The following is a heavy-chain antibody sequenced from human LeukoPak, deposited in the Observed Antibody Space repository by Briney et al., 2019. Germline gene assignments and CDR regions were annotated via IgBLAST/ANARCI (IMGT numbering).Heavy chain of an antibody. D-gene: IGHD1-1*01. CDR1: GFTFDDYA. CDR3: AKDMGLKRRYYYVMDV. Sequence: HPGRSLRLSCAASGFTFDDYAMHWVRQAPGKGLEWVSGISWNSGSIGHADSVKGRFTISRDNAKNSLYLQRDGLRAEDTALYYCAKDMGLKRRYYYVMDVGGQGTTVTVSS. V-gene: IGHV3-9*01. CDR2: ISWNSGSI. J-gene: IGHJ6*02.